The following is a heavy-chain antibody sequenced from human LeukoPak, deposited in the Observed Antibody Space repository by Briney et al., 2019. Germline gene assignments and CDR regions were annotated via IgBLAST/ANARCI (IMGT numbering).Heavy chain of an antibody. Sequence: GGSLRLSCAASGFTFSSYGMSWVRQALGKGLEWVSAISGSGTSTYYADSVKGRFTVSRDNSENTLYLQMNSLRAEDTAVYYCAKDGRRYRAYYYYYMDVWGKGTTVTISS. CDR1: GFTFSSYG. D-gene: IGHD3-16*02. V-gene: IGHV3-23*01. J-gene: IGHJ6*03. CDR3: AKDGRRYRAYYYYYMDV. CDR2: ISGSGTST.